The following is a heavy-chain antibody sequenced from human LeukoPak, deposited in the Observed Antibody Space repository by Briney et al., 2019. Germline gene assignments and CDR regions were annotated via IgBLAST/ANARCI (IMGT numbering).Heavy chain of an antibody. V-gene: IGHV3-7*01. CDR3: ARGDSGSYKQLRYYYYMDV. CDR1: GFTFSSYW. Sequence: GGSLRLPCAASGFTFSSYWMSWVRQAPGKGLEWVANIKQDGSEKYYVDSVKGRFTIPRDNAKNSLYLQMNSLRAEDTAVYYCARGDSGSYKQLRYYYYMDVWGKGTTVTVSS. CDR2: IKQDGSEK. D-gene: IGHD1-26*01. J-gene: IGHJ6*03.